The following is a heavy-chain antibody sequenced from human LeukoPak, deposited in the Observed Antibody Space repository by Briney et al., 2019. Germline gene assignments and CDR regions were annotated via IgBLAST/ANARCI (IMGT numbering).Heavy chain of an antibody. CDR2: ISGSGGST. Sequence: GGSLRLSRAASGFTFNSYAMSWVRQAPAKGREWVSAISGSGGSTYYADSVKGRFTISSDNSKNTLYLQMNRLRAEDTAVYYCAKDPGVLAAAGAFDYWGQRTLVTVSS. V-gene: IGHV3-23*01. CDR1: GFTFNSYA. J-gene: IGHJ4*02. D-gene: IGHD6-13*01. CDR3: AKDPGVLAAAGAFDY.